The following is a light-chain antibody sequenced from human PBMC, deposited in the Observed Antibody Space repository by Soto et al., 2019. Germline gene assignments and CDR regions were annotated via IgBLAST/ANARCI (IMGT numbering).Light chain of an antibody. CDR3: QQYNHCPPYT. V-gene: IGKV3-15*01. CDR2: GAS. J-gene: IGKJ2*01. Sequence: EVVMTQSPATLSLSPGERATLSCRASQSININLAWYQQKPGQAPRLLIYGASTRATGLPARFSGSGSGTEFALSISCLQSDDSAVYYCQQYNHCPPYTFGQGTKLEIK. CDR1: QSININ.